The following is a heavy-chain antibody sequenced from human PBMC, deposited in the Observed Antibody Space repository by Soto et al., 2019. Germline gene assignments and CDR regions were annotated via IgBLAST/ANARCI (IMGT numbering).Heavy chain of an antibody. CDR3: ARGLPFGDVWSGYRTRSVGYDLDV. V-gene: IGHV4-4*07. J-gene: IGHJ6*02. Sequence: SETLSLTCTVSGASISSYFWNWIRQPAGKGLEWIGRVYTGGSTDNNPSLKSRVTMSIDTSKNQFSLKLTSVTAADTAVYYCARGLPFGDVWSGYRTRSVGYDLDVWGQGTTVTVSS. D-gene: IGHD3-3*01. CDR2: VYTGGST. CDR1: GASISSYF.